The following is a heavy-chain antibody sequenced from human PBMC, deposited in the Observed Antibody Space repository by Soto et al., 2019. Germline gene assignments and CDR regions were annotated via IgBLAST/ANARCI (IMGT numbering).Heavy chain of an antibody. D-gene: IGHD6-19*01. J-gene: IGHJ4*02. CDR3: ARRLSSGWYDYFDY. CDR1: GVTLSSYW. CDR2: IKQDGSEK. Sequence: PXGSLRLSCSAAGVTLSSYWMSWVRQAPGKGLDWVANIKQDGSEKYYVDSVKGRFTISRDNAKNALYLQMNSLRAEDTAVYYCARRLSSGWYDYFDYWGQGPLVTVSS. V-gene: IGHV3-7*01.